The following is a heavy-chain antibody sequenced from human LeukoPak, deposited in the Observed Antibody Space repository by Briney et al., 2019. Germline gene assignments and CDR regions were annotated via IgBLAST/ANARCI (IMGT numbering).Heavy chain of an antibody. CDR3: ARDVSSNGGKDV. J-gene: IGHJ6*02. CDR1: GYTFTSYY. V-gene: IGHV1-46*01. Sequence: ASVKVSCKASGYTFTSYYMHWVRQAPGQGLEWMGIINPSGGSTSYARKFQGRVTMTRDTSTSTVYMELSSLRSEDTAVYYCARDVSSNGGKDVWGQGTTVTVSS. D-gene: IGHD2-8*01. CDR2: INPSGGST.